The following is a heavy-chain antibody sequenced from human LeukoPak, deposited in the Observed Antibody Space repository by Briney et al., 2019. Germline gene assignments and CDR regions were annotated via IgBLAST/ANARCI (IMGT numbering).Heavy chain of an antibody. CDR3: ARDENDIAAYNWFDP. CDR1: GGTFSSYA. CDR2: IIPILGIA. V-gene: IGHV1-69*04. Sequence: SVRVSCKASGGTFSSYAISWVRQAPGQGLEWMGRIIPILGIANYAQKFQGRVTITADKSTSTAYMELSSLRSEDTAVYYCARDENDIAAYNWFDPWGQGTLVTVSS. D-gene: IGHD6-13*01. J-gene: IGHJ5*02.